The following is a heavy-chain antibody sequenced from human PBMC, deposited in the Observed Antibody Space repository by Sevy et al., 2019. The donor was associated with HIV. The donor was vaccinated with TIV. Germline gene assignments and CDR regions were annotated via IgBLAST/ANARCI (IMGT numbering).Heavy chain of an antibody. Sequence: GGSLRLSCVASGFTFNDYAMHWVRQAPGKGLEWISYIIWISGRVGYADSVKGRFTISRDNAKNSLYLQMNSLRPEDTALYYCAKDMSATEVNYYGMDVWGQGTTVTVSS. V-gene: IGHV3-9*01. CDR1: GFTFNDYA. J-gene: IGHJ6*02. CDR2: IIWISGRV. D-gene: IGHD3-3*01. CDR3: AKDMSATEVNYYGMDV.